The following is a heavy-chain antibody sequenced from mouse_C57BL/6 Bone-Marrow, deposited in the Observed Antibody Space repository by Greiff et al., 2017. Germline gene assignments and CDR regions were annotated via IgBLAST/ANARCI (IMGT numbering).Heavy chain of an antibody. CDR2: IYPRDGST. D-gene: IGHD1-1*01. CDR3: ARSYYGSSNWYFDV. CDR1: GYTFTSYD. J-gene: IGHJ1*03. V-gene: IGHV1-85*01. Sequence: QVQLKESGPELVKPGASVKLSCKASGYTFTSYDINWVQQRPGQGLEWIGWIYPRDGSTKYNEKFKGKATLTVDTSSSTAYMELHSLTSEDSAVYFCARSYYGSSNWYFDVWGTGTTVTVSS.